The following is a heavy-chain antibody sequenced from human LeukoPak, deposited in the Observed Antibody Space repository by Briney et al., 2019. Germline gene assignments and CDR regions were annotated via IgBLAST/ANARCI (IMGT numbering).Heavy chain of an antibody. Sequence: SETLSLTCAVSGGSISSNNWWIWVRQSPEKGLEWIGEIYHDGSTNYNPSLKSRVTISMDKSKNQLSLKLNFVTAADTAVYNCVRQRDAGDYLGYFDYWDQGTLVTVSS. D-gene: IGHD4-17*01. CDR1: GGSISSNNW. V-gene: IGHV4-4*02. CDR3: VRQRDAGDYLGYFDY. CDR2: IYHDGST. J-gene: IGHJ4*02.